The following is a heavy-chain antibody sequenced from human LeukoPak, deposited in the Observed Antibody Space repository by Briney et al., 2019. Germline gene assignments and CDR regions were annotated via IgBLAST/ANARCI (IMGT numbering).Heavy chain of an antibody. CDR2: ISAYNGNT. V-gene: IGHV1-18*01. CDR3: ARDPQQLVGATGGGFNF. D-gene: IGHD1-26*01. J-gene: IGHJ4*02. Sequence: ASVQVSCKASGYTFTSYGISWVRQAPGQGLEWMGWISAYNGNTNYAQKVQGRVTMTTDTSTSTAYMELRSLRSDDTAVYYCARDPQQLVGATGGGFNFWGQGTLVTVSS. CDR1: GYTFTSYG.